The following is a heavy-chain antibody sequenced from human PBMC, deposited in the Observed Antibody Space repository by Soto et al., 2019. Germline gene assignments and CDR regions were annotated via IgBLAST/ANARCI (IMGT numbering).Heavy chain of an antibody. CDR2: IYWDDSK. CDR1: GFSLTTDRVG. V-gene: IGHV2-5*02. Sequence: QITLKESGPTLVKPTQTLTLTCTFSGFSLTTDRVGVGWIRQPPGAALEWLAVIYWDDSKTYRPSLESRLTITKDTSKPQVALTMTNMDSLDTATYYCAHAYGGRSLYWGQGTLVTVSS. J-gene: IGHJ4*02. D-gene: IGHD1-26*01. CDR3: AHAYGGRSLY.